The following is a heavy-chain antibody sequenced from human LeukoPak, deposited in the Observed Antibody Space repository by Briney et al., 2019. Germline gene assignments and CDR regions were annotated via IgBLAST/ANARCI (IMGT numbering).Heavy chain of an antibody. CDR2: IKSKSAGGTA. CDR1: GFTFSNAW. J-gene: IGHJ4*02. V-gene: IGHV3-15*01. CDR3: TTYDSSGYYSRY. Sequence: GGSLRLSCAASGFTFSNAWMSWVRQAPGKGLEWVGRIKSKSAGGTADYGAPVRGRFSISRDDSKNTLYPQMNSLKTEDTAVYYCTTYDSSGYYSRYWGQGTLLTVSS. D-gene: IGHD3-22*01.